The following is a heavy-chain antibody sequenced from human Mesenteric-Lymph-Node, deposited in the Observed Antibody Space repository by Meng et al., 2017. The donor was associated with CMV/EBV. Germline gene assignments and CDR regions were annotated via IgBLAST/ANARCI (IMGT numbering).Heavy chain of an antibody. CDR3: ARLTFLYGGAFDI. J-gene: IGHJ3*02. D-gene: IGHD2/OR15-2a*01. CDR1: GGSISSYY. Sequence: GSLRLSCSVSGGSISSYYWSWIRQPPGKGLEWIGYIYYSGSTKYNPSLKSRVTISVDTSKNQFSLKLSSVTAAGTAMYYCARLTFLYGGAFDIWGQGPMVTVSS. V-gene: IGHV4-59*01. CDR2: IYYSGST.